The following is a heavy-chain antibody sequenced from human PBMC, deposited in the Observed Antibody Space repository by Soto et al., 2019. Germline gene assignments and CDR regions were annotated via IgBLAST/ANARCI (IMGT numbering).Heavy chain of an antibody. CDR3: VYGGTGANTDVFDY. CDR1: GFTFRSHD. D-gene: IGHD3-16*01. J-gene: IGHJ4*02. V-gene: IGHV3-23*01. CDR2: ISGTGDGT. Sequence: GGSLRLSCAASGFTFRSHDMSWVRQAPGKGLEWVSAISGTGDGTHYADSVKGRFTISRDNSKNTLYLQMNSLRAEDTAIYYCVYGGTGANTDVFDYWGQGALVTVSS.